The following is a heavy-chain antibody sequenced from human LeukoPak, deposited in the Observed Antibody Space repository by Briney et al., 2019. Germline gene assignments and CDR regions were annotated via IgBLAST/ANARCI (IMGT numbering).Heavy chain of an antibody. CDR1: GFTFSDYY. CDR3: AREGIAAAATYFDY. J-gene: IGHJ4*02. D-gene: IGHD6-13*01. CDR2: ISSSGSTI. Sequence: GGPLRLSCAASGFTFSDYYMSWIRQAPGKGLEWVSYISSSGSTIYYADSVKGRFTISRDNAKNSLYLQMNSLRAEDTAVYYCAREGIAAAATYFDYWGQGTLVTVSS. V-gene: IGHV3-11*01.